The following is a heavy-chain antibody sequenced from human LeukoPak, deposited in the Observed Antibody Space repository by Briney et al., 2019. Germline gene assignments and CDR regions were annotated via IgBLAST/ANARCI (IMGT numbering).Heavy chain of an antibody. CDR1: GGSFSGYY. V-gene: IGHV4-34*01. J-gene: IGHJ3*02. D-gene: IGHD6-6*01. Sequence: SETLSLTCAVYGGSFSGYYLSWIRQPPGKGLEWIGEINHSGSTNYNPSLKSRVTISVDTSKNQFSLKLSSVTAADTAVYYCARWRRAARPLNSLRYPFDIWGHGTMVTVSS. CDR2: INHSGST. CDR3: ARWRRAARPLNSLRYPFDI.